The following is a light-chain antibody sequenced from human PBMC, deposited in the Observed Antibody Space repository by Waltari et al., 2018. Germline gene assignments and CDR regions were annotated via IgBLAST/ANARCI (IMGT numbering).Light chain of an antibody. V-gene: IGKV3-20*01. CDR1: QSVSRAF. Sequence: EILLTHSPGSLVSSPGESVTLSCRASQSVSRAFGRYQQKPGQARRLLIFGASNRATGIPDRFSGSVSETDFSLTISRLEPEDFAVYYCQHYVRLPATFGRGTKVEIK. CDR3: QHYVRLPAT. CDR2: GAS. J-gene: IGKJ1*01.